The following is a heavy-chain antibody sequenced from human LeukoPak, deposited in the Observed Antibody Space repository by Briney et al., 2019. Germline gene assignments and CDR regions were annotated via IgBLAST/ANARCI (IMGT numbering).Heavy chain of an antibody. D-gene: IGHD3-16*01. CDR3: ARDGTPEYDHIWGRPQLY. CDR2: INPSGGST. J-gene: IGHJ4*02. CDR1: GYTFTRYY. Sequence: RASVKVSCKASGYTFTRYYLHWVRQAPGQGPEWMGIINPSGGSTRYAQKFQGRVTMTRDTSTSTVYMELKSLRSEDTAIYYCARDGTPEYDHIWGRPQLYWGQGTLVIVSS. V-gene: IGHV1-46*01.